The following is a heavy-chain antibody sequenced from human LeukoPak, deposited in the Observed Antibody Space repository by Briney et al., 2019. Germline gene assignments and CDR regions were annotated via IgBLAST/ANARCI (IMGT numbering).Heavy chain of an antibody. Sequence: PGGSLRLSCAASGFTFSSYGMHWVRQAPGKGLEWVAVISYDGSNKYYADSVKGRFTISRDNSKNTLYLQMNSLRAEDTAVYFCAKGGLRYFDWLLIRFDPWGQGTLVTVSS. CDR2: ISYDGSNK. V-gene: IGHV3-30*18. J-gene: IGHJ5*02. D-gene: IGHD3-9*01. CDR1: GFTFSSYG. CDR3: AKGGLRYFDWLLIRFDP.